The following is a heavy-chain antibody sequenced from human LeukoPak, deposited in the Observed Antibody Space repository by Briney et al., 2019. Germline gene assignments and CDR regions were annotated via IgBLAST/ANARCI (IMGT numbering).Heavy chain of an antibody. Sequence: ASVKASCKASGYTFTGYCMHWVRQAPGQGLEWMGWINPNSGGTSYAQKFQGRVTMTRDTSISTAYMELSRLRSDDTAVYYCARQPSSSWYKAYFDYWGQGTLVTVSS. J-gene: IGHJ4*02. CDR3: ARQPSSSWYKAYFDY. CDR2: INPNSGGT. V-gene: IGHV1-2*02. CDR1: GYTFTGYC. D-gene: IGHD6-13*01.